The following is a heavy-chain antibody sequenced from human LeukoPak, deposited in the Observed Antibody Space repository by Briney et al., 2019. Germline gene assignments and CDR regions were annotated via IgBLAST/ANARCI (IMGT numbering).Heavy chain of an antibody. Sequence: SETLSLTCSVSGGSISSYYWSWIRQPAGKGLQWIGRINTSGSTSYNPSLESRVTMSVDTSKNQFSLRLTSVTAADTAVYYCARDLPYYYDSSGYYYVPLWGQGTLVTVSS. CDR2: INTSGST. V-gene: IGHV4-4*07. CDR1: GGSISSYY. CDR3: ARDLPYYYDSSGYYYVPL. D-gene: IGHD3-22*01. J-gene: IGHJ4*02.